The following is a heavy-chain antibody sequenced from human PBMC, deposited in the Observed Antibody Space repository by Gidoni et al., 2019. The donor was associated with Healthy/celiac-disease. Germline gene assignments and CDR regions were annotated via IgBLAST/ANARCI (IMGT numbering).Heavy chain of an antibody. J-gene: IGHJ4*02. D-gene: IGHD6-19*01. CDR1: GFTFDDYP. CDR2: ISWNSGSI. CDR3: AKDIRRAVAGPFDY. V-gene: IGHV3-9*01. Sequence: EVQLLESGGGLVQPGRSLILSCESSGFTFDDYPMHWVRQAPGKGLEWVSGISWNSGSIGYAESVKGRFTISRDNAKNSLYLQMNSLRAEDTALYYCAKDIRRAVAGPFDYWGQGTLVTVSS.